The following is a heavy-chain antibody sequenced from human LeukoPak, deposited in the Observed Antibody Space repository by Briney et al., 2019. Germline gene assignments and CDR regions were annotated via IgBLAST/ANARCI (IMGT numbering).Heavy chain of an antibody. J-gene: IGHJ4*02. CDR1: GLTFSSSW. D-gene: IGHD5-18*01. CDR3: ARDLAYSRLDY. Sequence: GGSLRLSCAVSGLTFSSSWMDWVRQAPGKGLEWVASINPDGNKKYSADSVKGRFTISRDNAENSLYLQMNSLGVEDAAFYYCARDLAYSRLDYWGQGMLVTVSS. CDR2: INPDGNKK. V-gene: IGHV3-7*01.